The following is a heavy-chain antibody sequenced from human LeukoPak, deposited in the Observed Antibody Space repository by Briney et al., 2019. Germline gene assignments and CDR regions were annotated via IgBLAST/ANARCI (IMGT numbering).Heavy chain of an antibody. V-gene: IGHV3-74*01. Sequence: GGSLRLSCAASGFTFSNYRKELLRQAPGKGLVWVSRINDDGSSTRYADSVKGRFTISRVNAKNMMYLQLNSLRAEDTALYYCARVSLRMSYDSSGYLDFWGQGTLVTASS. CDR2: INDDGSST. CDR3: ARVSLRMSYDSSGYLDF. J-gene: IGHJ4*02. CDR1: GFTFSNYR. D-gene: IGHD3-22*01.